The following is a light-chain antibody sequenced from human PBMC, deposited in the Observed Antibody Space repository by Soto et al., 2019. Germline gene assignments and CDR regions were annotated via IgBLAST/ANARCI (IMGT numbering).Light chain of an antibody. V-gene: IGLV2-14*01. CDR2: EVS. CDR3: NAYKSSSSPSV. J-gene: IGLJ1*01. Sequence: QSALTQPASVSGSPGQSITISCTGTSSDVGDYNYVSWYQQHPGKAPKLMIYEVSNRPSGVSDRFSGSESGNTASLTISGLQAEDEADYYCNAYKSSSSPSVFGTWTKLTVL. CDR1: SSDVGDYNY.